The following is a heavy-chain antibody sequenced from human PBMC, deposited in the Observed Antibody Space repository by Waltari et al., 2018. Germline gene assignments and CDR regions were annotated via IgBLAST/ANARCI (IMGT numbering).Heavy chain of an antibody. CDR1: GGPIRSHY. CDR2: IYYSGSN. V-gene: IGHV4-59*11. CDR3: ARDGSYSSSWSHY. J-gene: IGHJ4*02. Sequence: QVQLQESGQGLVKPSESLSLNCTVSGGPIRSHYWSWSRQPPGTGLEWIGYIYYSGSNHYTPSLKSQVTISVATSKNHFSLKLSSLTAADTAVYYCARDGSYSSSWSHYWGQGTLLTVSS. D-gene: IGHD6-13*01.